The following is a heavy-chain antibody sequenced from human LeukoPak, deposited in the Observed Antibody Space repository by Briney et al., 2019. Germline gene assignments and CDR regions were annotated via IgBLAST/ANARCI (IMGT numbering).Heavy chain of an antibody. CDR3: ARGPSERYYESSGYYYFDY. V-gene: IGHV4-34*01. CDR2: INYSGRT. CDR1: GGSFSGYY. Sequence: SETLSLTCAVYGGSFSGYYWTWIRQPPGKGPEWIGEINYSGRTNYNPSLKSRVTISVDTSKNQFSLKVSSVTAADTAVYYCARGPSERYYESSGYYYFDYWGQGSLVTVSS. J-gene: IGHJ4*02. D-gene: IGHD3-22*01.